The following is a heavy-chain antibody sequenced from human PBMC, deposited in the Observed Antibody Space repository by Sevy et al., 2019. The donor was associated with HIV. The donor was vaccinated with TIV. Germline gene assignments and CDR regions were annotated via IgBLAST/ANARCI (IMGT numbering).Heavy chain of an antibody. D-gene: IGHD3-10*01. CDR1: GFTFGDYA. J-gene: IGHJ4*02. CDR2: FKNKAHGGTL. CDR3: TRRKGVESIFDY. V-gene: IGHV3-49*04. Sequence: GGSLRLSCTASGFTFGDYAKNWVRQAPGKGLEWVAFFKNKAHGGTLDYAASVKGRFTISRDDSKSIAYLQMNDLKTEDTGVYYCTRRKGVESIFDYWGQGALVTVS.